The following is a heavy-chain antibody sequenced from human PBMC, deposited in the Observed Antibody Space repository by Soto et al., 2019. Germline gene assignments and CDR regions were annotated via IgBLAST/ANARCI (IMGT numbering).Heavy chain of an antibody. CDR3: ARDFGEWGLDY. Sequence: QVQLVESGGGVVQPGRSLRLSCAASGFTFSSYGMHWVRQAPGKGLEWVAVIWYDGSNKYYAYSVKGRFTISRDNSKNTLYLQMNSLRAEDTAVYYCARDFGEWGLDYWGQGTLVTVSS. D-gene: IGHD4-17*01. CDR1: GFTFSSYG. J-gene: IGHJ4*02. CDR2: IWYDGSNK. V-gene: IGHV3-33*01.